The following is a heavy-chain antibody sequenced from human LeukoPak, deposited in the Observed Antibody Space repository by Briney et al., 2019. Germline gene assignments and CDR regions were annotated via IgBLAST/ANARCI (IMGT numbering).Heavy chain of an antibody. D-gene: IGHD6-13*01. Sequence: SQTLSLTCTVSGGPISSGSYYWSWIRQPAGKGLEWIGRIYTSGSTNYNPSLKSRVTISVDTSKNQFSLKLSSVTAADTAVYYCAREKGSSWYTDAFDIWGQGTMVTVSS. CDR2: IYTSGST. J-gene: IGHJ3*02. CDR1: GGPISSGSYY. CDR3: AREKGSSWYTDAFDI. V-gene: IGHV4-61*02.